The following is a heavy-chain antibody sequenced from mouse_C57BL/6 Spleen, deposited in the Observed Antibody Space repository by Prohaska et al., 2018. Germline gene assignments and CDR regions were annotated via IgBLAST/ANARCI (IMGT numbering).Heavy chain of an antibody. Sequence: GAELVRPGASVKLSCTASGFNIKDDYLHWVKQRPEQGLEWIGWIDPENGDTEYASKFQGKATITADTSSNTAYLQLSSLTSEDTAVYYCTTLLRAMGYWGQGTSVTVAS. J-gene: IGHJ4*01. D-gene: IGHD1-1*01. CDR3: TTLLRAMGY. V-gene: IGHV14-4*01. CDR2: IDPENGDT. CDR1: GFNIKDDY.